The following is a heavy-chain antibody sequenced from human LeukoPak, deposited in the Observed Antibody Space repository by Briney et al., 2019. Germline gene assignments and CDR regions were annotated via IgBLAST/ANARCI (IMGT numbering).Heavy chain of an antibody. J-gene: IGHJ4*02. CDR2: ISSSSSTI. V-gene: IGHV3-48*01. Sequence: PGGSLRLSCAASGFTFSSYSMNWVRQAPGKGLEWVSYISSSSSTIYYADSVKGRFTISRDNAKNSLYLQMNSLRAEDTAVYYCARRGEISGSYSEFDYWGQGTLVTVSS. CDR3: ARRGEISGSYSEFDY. CDR1: GFTFSSYS. D-gene: IGHD1-26*01.